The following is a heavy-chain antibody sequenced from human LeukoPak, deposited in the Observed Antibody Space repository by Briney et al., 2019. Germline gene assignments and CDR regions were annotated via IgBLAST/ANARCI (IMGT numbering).Heavy chain of an antibody. Sequence: ASVKVSCQASGYTFTNYYIHWVRQAPGQGLEWMGRIDPNTGDTNYAQKFQGRVTMTRDTSISTAYMELSRLRSDDTAVYYCTRIIDYWGQGTLVTVSS. V-gene: IGHV1-2*06. J-gene: IGHJ4*02. CDR3: TRIIDY. CDR2: IDPNTGDT. CDR1: GYTFTNYY.